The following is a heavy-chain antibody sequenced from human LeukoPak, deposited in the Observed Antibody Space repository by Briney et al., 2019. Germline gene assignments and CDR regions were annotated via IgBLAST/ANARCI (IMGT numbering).Heavy chain of an antibody. V-gene: IGHV4-4*07. CDR3: VRDRSSSSKGFDY. CDR2: IYTSGST. D-gene: IGHD6-13*01. J-gene: IGHJ4*02. Sequence: PSETLSLTCTVSGGSISSYYWSWIRQPAWKGLEWIGRIYTSGSTNYNPSLKSRVTISVDTSKNQFSLKLSSVTAADTAVYYCVRDRSSSSKGFDYWGQGTLVTVSS. CDR1: GGSISSYY.